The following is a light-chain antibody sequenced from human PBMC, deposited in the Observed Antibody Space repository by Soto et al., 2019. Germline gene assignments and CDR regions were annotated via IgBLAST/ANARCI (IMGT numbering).Light chain of an antibody. CDR1: SSDVGGYNY. CDR3: SSYTSSSTLGV. CDR2: DVS. J-gene: IGLJ2*01. V-gene: IGLV2-14*03. Sequence: QSALTQPASVSGSPGQSITISCTGTSSDVGGYNYVSWYQQHPGKAPKLMIYDVSDRPSGVSSRFSGSKSGNTASLTISGRQAEDEADYYCSSYTSSSTLGVFGGGTKLTVL.